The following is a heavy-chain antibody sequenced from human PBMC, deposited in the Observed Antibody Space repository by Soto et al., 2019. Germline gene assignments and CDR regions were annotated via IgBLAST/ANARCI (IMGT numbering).Heavy chain of an antibody. CDR2: IDWDDDK. J-gene: IGHJ6*02. Sequence: GSGPTLVNPTQTLTLTCSFSGFSLSTSGMCVSWIRQPPGKALEWLALIDWDDDKYYSTSLKTRLTISKDTSKNQVVLTMTNVVPVDTATYFCARSRYHILTPYFYYYGMDVWGQGTTVTVSS. CDR1: GFSLSTSGMC. D-gene: IGHD3-9*01. CDR3: ARSRYHILTPYFYYYGMDV. V-gene: IGHV2-70*01.